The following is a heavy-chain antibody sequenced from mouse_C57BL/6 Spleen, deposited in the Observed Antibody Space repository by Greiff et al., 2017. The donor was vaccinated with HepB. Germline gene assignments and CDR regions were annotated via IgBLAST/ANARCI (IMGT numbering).Heavy chain of an antibody. CDR1: GFTFSDYY. CDR3: ARHRDYGSSYNWYFDV. CDR2: ISNGGGST. V-gene: IGHV5-12*01. Sequence: EVKVVESGGGLVQPGGSLKLSCAASGFTFSDYYMYWVRQTPEKRLEWVAYISNGGGSTYYPDTVKGRFTISRDNAKNTLYLQMSRLKSEDTAMYYCARHRDYGSSYNWYFDVWGTGTTVTVSS. D-gene: IGHD1-1*01. J-gene: IGHJ1*03.